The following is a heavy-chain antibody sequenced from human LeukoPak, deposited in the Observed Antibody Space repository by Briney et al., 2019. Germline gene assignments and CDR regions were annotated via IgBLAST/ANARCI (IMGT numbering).Heavy chain of an antibody. V-gene: IGHV4-34*01. CDR2: IYYSGST. CDR1: GGSFSGYY. CDR3: ARTHCGGDCPHTWGDYFDY. J-gene: IGHJ4*02. D-gene: IGHD2-21*02. Sequence: SETLSLTCAVYGGSFSGYYWGWIRQPPGKGLEWIGSIYYSGSTYYNPSLKSRVTISVDKSKNQFSLKLSSVTAADTAVYYCARTHCGGDCPHTWGDYFDYWGQGTLVTVSS.